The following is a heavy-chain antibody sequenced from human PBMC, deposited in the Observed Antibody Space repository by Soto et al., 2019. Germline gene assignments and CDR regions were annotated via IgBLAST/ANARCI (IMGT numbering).Heavy chain of an antibody. Sequence: SVKVSCKTSGFTFRSSAVQWVRQARGQRLEWVGWLVVGTGNTNYAQKFQQRVTISSDRSTNTVSMELSSLTSEDTAVYYCATGAYCSGGSCSDYYYYYYGMDLWG. J-gene: IGHJ6*04. CDR2: LVVGTGNT. D-gene: IGHD2-15*01. V-gene: IGHV1-58*01. CDR3: ATGAYCSGGSCSDYYYYYYGMDL. CDR1: GFTFRSSA.